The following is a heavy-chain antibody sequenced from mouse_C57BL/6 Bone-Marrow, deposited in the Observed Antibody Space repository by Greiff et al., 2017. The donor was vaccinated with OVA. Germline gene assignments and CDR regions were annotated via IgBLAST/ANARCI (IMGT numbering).Heavy chain of an antibody. CDR2: IDPSDSST. CDR3: ARDDGGSYDWYFDV. CDR1: GYTFTSYW. J-gene: IGHJ1*03. V-gene: IGHV1-69*01. D-gene: IGHD1-1*02. Sequence: QVQLQQPGAELVMPGASVKLSCKASGYTFTSYWMHWVKQRPGQGLEWIGEIDPSDSSTNYNQKFKGKSTLTVDQSSSTAYLQLSSLTSEDSAVYYCARDDGGSYDWYFDVWGTGTTVTVPS.